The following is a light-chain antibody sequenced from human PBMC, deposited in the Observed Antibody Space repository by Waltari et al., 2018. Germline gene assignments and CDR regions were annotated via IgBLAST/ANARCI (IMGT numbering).Light chain of an antibody. CDR1: SSDVGGYNY. V-gene: IGLV2-14*01. CDR3: SSYTSSRIRV. J-gene: IGLJ3*02. Sequence: QSALTQPASVSGSPGQSITISCTGPSSDVGGYNYVSWYQQHPGKAPKLMIYDVSNRPSGVSNRFSGSKSGNTASLTISGLQAEDEADYYCSSYTSSRIRVFGGGTKLTVL. CDR2: DVS.